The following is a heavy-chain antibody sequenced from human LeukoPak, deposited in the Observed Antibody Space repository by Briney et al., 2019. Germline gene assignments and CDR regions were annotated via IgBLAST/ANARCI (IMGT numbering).Heavy chain of an antibody. J-gene: IGHJ6*02. D-gene: IGHD3-22*01. CDR3: ARDPGPSYYYDSSGYYYYYHGMDV. V-gene: IGHV4-59*01. Sequence: SETLSLTCTVSGGSISSYYWSWIRQPPGKGLEWIGYIYYSGSTNYNPSLKSRVTISVDTSRNQFSLKLSSVAAADTAVYYCARDPGPSYYYDSSGYYYYYHGMDVWGQGTTVTVSS. CDR2: IYYSGST. CDR1: GGSISSYY.